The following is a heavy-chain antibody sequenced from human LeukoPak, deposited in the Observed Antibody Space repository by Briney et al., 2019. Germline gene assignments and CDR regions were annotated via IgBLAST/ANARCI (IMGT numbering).Heavy chain of an antibody. Sequence: GGSLRLSCAASGFTFSDYYMSWIRQAPGKGLEWVSYISSSGSTIYYADSVKGRFTISRDNAKNSLYLQINSLRAEDTAVYYCARESQRSFYFDYWGQGTLVTVSS. CDR1: GFTFSDYY. V-gene: IGHV3-11*01. CDR3: ARESQRSFYFDY. CDR2: ISSSGSTI. J-gene: IGHJ4*02. D-gene: IGHD2-15*01.